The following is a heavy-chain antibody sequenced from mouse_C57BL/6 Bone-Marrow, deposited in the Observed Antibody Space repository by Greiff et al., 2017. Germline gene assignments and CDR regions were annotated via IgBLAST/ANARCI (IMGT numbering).Heavy chain of an antibody. CDR2: IRSKSNNYAT. Sequence: EVMLVESGGGLVQPKGSLKLSCAASGFSFNTYAMNWVRQAPGKGLEWVARIRSKSNNYATYYADSVKDRFTISRDDSERMLYLQMNNLKTEDTAMYYCVRPNVVEGFAYWGQGTLVTVSA. CDR3: VRPNVVEGFAY. J-gene: IGHJ3*01. V-gene: IGHV10-1*01. D-gene: IGHD1-1*01. CDR1: GFSFNTYA.